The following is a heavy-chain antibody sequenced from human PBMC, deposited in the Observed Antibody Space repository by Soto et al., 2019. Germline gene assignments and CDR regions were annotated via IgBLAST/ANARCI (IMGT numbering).Heavy chain of an antibody. CDR3: ASPSIYCSGGSCRDTICDC. V-gene: IGHV1-3*01. J-gene: IGHJ4*02. CDR2: INAGNGNT. Sequence: ASVKVSCNASGYTFTSYAMHWVRQAPGQRLEWMGWINAGNGNTKYSQKFQDIVTITMATSASTAYMALSSLRSEDTTVYYCASPSIYCSGGSCRDTICDCWGQGTLVTVSS. D-gene: IGHD2-15*01. CDR1: GYTFTSYA.